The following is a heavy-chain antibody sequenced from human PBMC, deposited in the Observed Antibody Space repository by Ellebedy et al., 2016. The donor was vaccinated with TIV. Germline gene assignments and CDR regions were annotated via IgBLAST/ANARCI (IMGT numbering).Heavy chain of an antibody. Sequence: PGGSLRLSCAASGFTFSSYSMNWVRQAPGKGREWVSSISSSSSYIYYADSVKGRFTISRDNAKNSLYPQINSLRAEDTAVYYCARDFGELPYYYYYGMDVWGQGTTVTVSS. J-gene: IGHJ6*02. CDR3: ARDFGELPYYYYYGMDV. D-gene: IGHD1-26*01. CDR2: ISSSSSYI. CDR1: GFTFSSYS. V-gene: IGHV3-21*01.